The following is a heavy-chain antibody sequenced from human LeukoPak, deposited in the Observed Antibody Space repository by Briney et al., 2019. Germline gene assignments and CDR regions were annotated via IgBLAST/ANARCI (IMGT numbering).Heavy chain of an antibody. CDR2: IDPNDSDT. CDR1: GYSFTSYW. CDR3: VRSRRTNTGDPDWGQY. J-gene: IGHJ1*01. Sequence: GESLKISCKGSGYSFTSYWIGWVRQMPGKGLEWMGMIDPNDSDTRYSPSSEGHVTFSADKSTSAVFMQWSSLEASDTAMYYCVRSRRTNTGDPDWGQYWGQGTLVTVPS. D-gene: IGHD2-21*02. V-gene: IGHV5-51*01.